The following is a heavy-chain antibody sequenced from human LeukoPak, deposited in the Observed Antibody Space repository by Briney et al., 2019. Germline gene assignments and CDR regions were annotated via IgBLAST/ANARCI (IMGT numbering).Heavy chain of an antibody. V-gene: IGHV3-7*01. J-gene: IGHJ4*01. D-gene: IGHD5-12*01. CDR1: GFTFSNYW. CDR2: INQYGGEK. Sequence: PGGSLRLSCAASGFTFSNYWLNWVRQAPGKGLGWVATINQYGGEKYYVDSVKGRFTISRDNAKDSLYLQMNSLRAEDTAVYYCARDEGTSGYDLLDYWGQGTLVTVSS. CDR3: ARDEGTSGYDLLDY.